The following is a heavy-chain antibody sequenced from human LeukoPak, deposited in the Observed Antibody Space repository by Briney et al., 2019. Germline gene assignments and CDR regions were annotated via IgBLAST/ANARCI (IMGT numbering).Heavy chain of an antibody. D-gene: IGHD5-12*01. CDR1: GFIFSDYY. Sequence: GSLRLSCAASGFIFSDYYMSWIRQPPGKGLEWVSYISSSGSTMYYTDSVKGRFTISRDNDRDSLYLQMNSLRAEDTAVYYCARDPGSGYEEHFDYWGQGTLVTVSS. J-gene: IGHJ4*02. CDR3: ARDPGSGYEEHFDY. CDR2: ISSSGSTM. V-gene: IGHV3-11*01.